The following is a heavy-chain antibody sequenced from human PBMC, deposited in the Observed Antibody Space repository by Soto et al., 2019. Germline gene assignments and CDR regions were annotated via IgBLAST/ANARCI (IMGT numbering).Heavy chain of an antibody. V-gene: IGHV3-74*01. D-gene: IGHD4-17*01. CDR1: GFTFSSYW. Sequence: GGSLRLSCAASGFTFSSYWMHWVRQAPGKGLVWVSRINSDGSSTSYADSVKGRFTISRDNAKNTLYLQMNSLRAEDTAVYYCASLTVTTGTIFDYWGQGTLVTVSS. CDR2: INSDGSST. J-gene: IGHJ4*02. CDR3: ASLTVTTGTIFDY.